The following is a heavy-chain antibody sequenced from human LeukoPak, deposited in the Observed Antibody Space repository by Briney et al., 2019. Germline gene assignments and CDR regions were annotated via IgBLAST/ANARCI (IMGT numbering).Heavy chain of an antibody. Sequence: GASVKVSCKASGYTFTSYDINWVRQATGQGLEWMGWMNPNSGNTGYAQKFQGRVTITRNTSMSTAYMELSSLRSEDTAVYYCARGKAARTSPVFDPWGQGTLVTVSS. CDR2: MNPNSGNT. J-gene: IGHJ5*02. V-gene: IGHV1-8*03. D-gene: IGHD6-6*01. CDR1: GYTFTSYD. CDR3: ARGKAARTSPVFDP.